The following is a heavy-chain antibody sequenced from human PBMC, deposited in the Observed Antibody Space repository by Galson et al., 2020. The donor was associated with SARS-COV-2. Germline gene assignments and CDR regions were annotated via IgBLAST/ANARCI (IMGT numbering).Heavy chain of an antibody. J-gene: IGHJ5*02. CDR3: ARVFYYGSGSYYRFDP. Sequence: SQTLSLTCTVSGYSISSGYCCGWIRQPPGKGLEWIGSIYHGGKTSYNPSLRSRVTISLDTSKNQFSLKLISVTAADPAVYYCARVFYYGSGSYYRFDPWGQGTLVTVSS. CDR2: IYHGGKT. V-gene: IGHV4-38-2*02. D-gene: IGHD3-10*01. CDR1: GYSISSGYC.